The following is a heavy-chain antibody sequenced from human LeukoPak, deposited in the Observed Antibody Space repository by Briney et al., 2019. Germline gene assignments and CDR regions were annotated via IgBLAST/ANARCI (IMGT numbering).Heavy chain of an antibody. CDR1: GFTFSSHW. D-gene: IGHD4-17*01. V-gene: IGHV3-7*01. Sequence: GGSLRPSCAGSGFTFSSHWMTWVRQAPGKGLEWVANIKQDGSEKYYVDSVKGRFTISRDNAKSSLYLEMSSLRAEDTAVYYCVRYRDGEYDYWGQGTLVTVSS. CDR3: VRYRDGEYDY. J-gene: IGHJ4*02. CDR2: IKQDGSEK.